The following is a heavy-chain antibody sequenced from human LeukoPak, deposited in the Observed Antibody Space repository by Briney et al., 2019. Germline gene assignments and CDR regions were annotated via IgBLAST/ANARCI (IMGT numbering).Heavy chain of an antibody. J-gene: IGHJ4*02. V-gene: IGHV3-23*01. CDR3: AKDDTMIVVVIISFDY. D-gene: IGHD3-22*01. CDR1: GFTFSSYA. CDR2: ISGSGGST. Sequence: PGGSLRLSCAASGFTFSSYAMSWVRQAPGKGLEWVSAISGSGGSTYYADSVKGRFTISRDSSKNTLYLQMNSLRAEDTAVYYCAKDDTMIVVVIISFDYWGQGTLVTVSS.